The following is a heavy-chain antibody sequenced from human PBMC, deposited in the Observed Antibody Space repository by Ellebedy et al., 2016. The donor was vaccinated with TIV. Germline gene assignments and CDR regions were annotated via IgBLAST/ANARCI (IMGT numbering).Heavy chain of an antibody. V-gene: IGHV3-43*02. CDR2: ISADGGST. CDR1: GFTFDDYA. CDR3: AKDWGEIYYLDY. Sequence: GESLKISCAASGFTFDDYAMHWVRQAPGKGLEWVSLISADGGSTKYADSVKGRFTISRDNSKNSLYLQMNSLRTEDTALYYCAKDWGEIYYLDYWGQGTLVSVSS. D-gene: IGHD3-10*01. J-gene: IGHJ4*02.